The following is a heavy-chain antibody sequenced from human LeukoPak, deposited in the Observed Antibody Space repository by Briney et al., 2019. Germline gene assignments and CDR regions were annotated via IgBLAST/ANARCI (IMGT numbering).Heavy chain of an antibody. CDR2: IYTSGST. Sequence: PSETLSLTCTVSGGSISSGSYYWSWIRQPAGKGLEWIGRIYTSGSTNYNPSLKSRVTMSVDTSKNQFSLKLSSVTAADTAVYYCARQYMDVWGKGTTVTVSS. CDR3: ARQYMDV. V-gene: IGHV4-61*02. J-gene: IGHJ6*03. CDR1: GGSISSGSYY.